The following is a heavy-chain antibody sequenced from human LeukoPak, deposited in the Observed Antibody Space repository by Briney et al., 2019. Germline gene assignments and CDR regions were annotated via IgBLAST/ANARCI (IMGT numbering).Heavy chain of an antibody. D-gene: IGHD2-21*01. CDR1: GGSIYSTTYY. V-gene: IGHV4-39*07. CDR3: ARGLVGLDY. Sequence: PSETLSLTCSVSGGSIYSTTYYWGWIRQPPGKGLEWIGRIYYTGTTSYNPSLKSRVTISIDTSNNQFSLKLSSVTAADTAVYYCARGLVGLDYWGQGTLVTVSS. CDR2: IYYTGTT. J-gene: IGHJ4*02.